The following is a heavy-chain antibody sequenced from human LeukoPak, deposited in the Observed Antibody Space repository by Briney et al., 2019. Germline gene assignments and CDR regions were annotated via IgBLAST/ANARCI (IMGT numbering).Heavy chain of an antibody. CDR3: ASLKGVNWFDS. CDR1: GFTVSGNY. Sequence: PGGSLRLSCAASGFTVSGNYMSWVRQAPGKGLEWIGYITYTGSTNYNPSLKSRVTISVDTPKNHFSLKLTSVTAADTAVYYCASLKGVNWFDSWGQGTLLTVSS. D-gene: IGHD3-16*01. V-gene: IGHV4-59*02. CDR2: ITYTGST. J-gene: IGHJ5*01.